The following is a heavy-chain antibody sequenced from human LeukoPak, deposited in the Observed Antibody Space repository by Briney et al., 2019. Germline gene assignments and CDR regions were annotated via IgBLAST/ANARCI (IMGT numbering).Heavy chain of an antibody. Sequence: GGSLRLSCAASGFTFSSYSMNWVRQAPGKGLEWVSVIYSGGSTYYADSVKGRFTISRDNSKNALYLQMNSLRAEDTAVYYCARGGIAAAGISRRGFDPWGQGTLVTVSS. CDR1: GFTFSSYS. D-gene: IGHD6-13*01. J-gene: IGHJ5*02. V-gene: IGHV3-66*01. CDR3: ARGGIAAAGISRRGFDP. CDR2: IYSGGST.